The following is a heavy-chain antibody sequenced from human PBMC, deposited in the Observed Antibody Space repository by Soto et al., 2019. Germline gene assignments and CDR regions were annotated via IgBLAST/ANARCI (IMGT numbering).Heavy chain of an antibody. V-gene: IGHV3-30*03. J-gene: IGHJ4*01. Sequence: PVGSLRLSCAASGFTFSGYAMHWVRQAPGKGLEWVARVSYDGSYEYYADSVKGRFTISRDNSRNTLYLQLNSLRAEDTAVYYCASSNWTDSGGLFDHWGQGTLVTVSS. CDR3: ASSNWTDSGGLFDH. D-gene: IGHD1-1*01. CDR2: VSYDGSYE. CDR1: GFTFSGYA.